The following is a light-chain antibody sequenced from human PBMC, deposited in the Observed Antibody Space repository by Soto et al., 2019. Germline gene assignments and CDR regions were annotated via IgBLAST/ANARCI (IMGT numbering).Light chain of an antibody. CDR3: CSYADSSTYG. CDR1: SSDVGSYNL. J-gene: IGLJ1*01. V-gene: IGLV2-23*01. Sequence: QSVLTQPASVSGSPGQSITISCTGTSSDVGSYNLVSWYQQHPGKAPKLSIYEDSKRPSGVSNRFAGSKSGNTASLTISGLQTEDEADYSCCSYADSSTYGFGTGTKVTVL. CDR2: EDS.